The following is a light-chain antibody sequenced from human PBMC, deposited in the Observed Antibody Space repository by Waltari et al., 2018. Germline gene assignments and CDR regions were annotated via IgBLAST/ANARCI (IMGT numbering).Light chain of an antibody. CDR2: GAS. V-gene: IGKV3-20*01. Sequence: EIVLTQSPGTLSLSPGERATLSCRASQSISSSYLAWYQQKPGQAPRLLIYGASSRATGIPYRFSGSGSGTDFTLTISRLEPEDFAVYYCQHYGSSSYTFGQGTKLEI. CDR3: QHYGSSSYT. CDR1: QSISSSY. J-gene: IGKJ2*01.